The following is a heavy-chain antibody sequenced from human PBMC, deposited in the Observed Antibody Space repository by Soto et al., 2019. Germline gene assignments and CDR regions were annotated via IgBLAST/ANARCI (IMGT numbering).Heavy chain of an antibody. J-gene: IGHJ6*02. V-gene: IGHV3-21*01. Sequence: EVQLVESGGGLVKPGGSLRLSCAASGFTFSSYNMNWVRQAPGKGLEWVSSISSSSNYIYYGDSVKGRFTISRDNARDSLYLQMNSLGAEDTAVYYCARDAKCSGGSCYGFYYDGMDVWGQGTTVTVSS. CDR1: GFTFSSYN. CDR3: ARDAKCSGGSCYGFYYDGMDV. CDR2: ISSSSNYI. D-gene: IGHD2-15*01.